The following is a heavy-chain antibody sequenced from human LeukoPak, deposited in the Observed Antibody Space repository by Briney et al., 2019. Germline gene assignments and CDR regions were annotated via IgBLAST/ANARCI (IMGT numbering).Heavy chain of an antibody. D-gene: IGHD6-13*01. Sequence: GGSLRLSCAASGFTFSGYSMHWVRQAPGKGLEWVTVISYDGSNEYFADSVKGRFTISRDNSKNTLYLQMSSLRAEDTAVYYCAKEEAADGDAFDIWGQGTMVTVSS. CDR2: ISYDGSNE. V-gene: IGHV3-30*18. CDR3: AKEEAADGDAFDI. J-gene: IGHJ3*02. CDR1: GFTFSGYS.